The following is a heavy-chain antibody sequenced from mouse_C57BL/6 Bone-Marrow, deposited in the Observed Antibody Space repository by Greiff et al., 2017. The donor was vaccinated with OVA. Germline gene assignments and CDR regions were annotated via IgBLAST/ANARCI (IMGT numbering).Heavy chain of an antibody. CDR1: GFTFSDYG. CDR3: ARGTTVVYWYFDV. V-gene: IGHV5-17*01. J-gene: IGHJ1*03. CDR2: ISSGSSTI. D-gene: IGHD1-1*01. Sequence: EVKLVESGGGLVKPGGSLKLSCAASGFTFSDYGMHWVRQAPEKGLEWVAYISSGSSTIYYADTVKGRFTISRDNAKNTLFLQMTSLRSEDTAMYYCARGTTVVYWYFDVWGTGTTVTVS.